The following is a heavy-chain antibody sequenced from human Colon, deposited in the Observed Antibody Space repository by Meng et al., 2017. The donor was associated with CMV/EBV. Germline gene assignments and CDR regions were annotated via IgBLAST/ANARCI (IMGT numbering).Heavy chain of an antibody. CDR2: TRSDGSTE. CDR1: GFPISSYG. J-gene: IGHJ4*02. D-gene: IGHD1-1*01. Sequence: GESLKISCVVSGFPISSYGMRWVRQAPGKGLEWVAFTRSDGSTENYADSVKGRFTVSRDNSKNTVYLQMDNLITEDTAVYYCAKEGVEIEPFFDYWGQGTLVTVSS. CDR3: AKEGVEIEPFFDY. V-gene: IGHV3-30*02.